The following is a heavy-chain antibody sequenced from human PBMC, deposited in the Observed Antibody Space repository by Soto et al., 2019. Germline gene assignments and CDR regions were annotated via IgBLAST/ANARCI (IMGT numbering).Heavy chain of an antibody. CDR2: IYYSGST. CDR3: ARDDIGDPKFDL. J-gene: IGHJ4*02. Sequence: PSETLSLTCTVSGGSVSSGSYYWSWVRQPPGKGLEWIGYIYYSGSTNYNPSLKGRVTISVDTSKNQFSLKLSSVTAADTAVYYCARDDIGDPKFDLWGQGTQVTVSS. D-gene: IGHD3-10*01. V-gene: IGHV4-61*01. CDR1: GGSVSSGSYY.